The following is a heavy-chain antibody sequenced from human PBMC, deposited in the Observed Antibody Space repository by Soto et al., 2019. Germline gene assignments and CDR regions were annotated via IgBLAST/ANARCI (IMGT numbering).Heavy chain of an antibody. J-gene: IGHJ6*02. CDR1: GFTFTNYA. Sequence: PGGSLRLSCAASGFTFTNYAFHWVRQAPGKGLEWLAVISFDGDKKYYADSVKGRFIISRDNFKSTLYLQMNSLRGEDAALYFCGREDDYNYRYLNYGVDVWGQGTTVTVSS. D-gene: IGHD5-12*01. CDR2: ISFDGDKK. V-gene: IGHV3-30-3*01. CDR3: GREDDYNYRYLNYGVDV.